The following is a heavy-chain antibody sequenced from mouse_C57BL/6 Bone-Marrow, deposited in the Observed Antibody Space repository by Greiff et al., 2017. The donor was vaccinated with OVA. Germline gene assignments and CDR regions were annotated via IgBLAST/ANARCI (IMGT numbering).Heavy chain of an antibody. Sequence: DVKLVESGGGLVKPGGSLKLSCAASGFTFSSYAMSWVRQTPEKRLEWVATISDGGSYTYYPDNVKGRFTISRDNAKNNLYLQMSHLKSEDTAMYYCARDRYYYGSRPFDYWGQGTTLTVSS. D-gene: IGHD1-1*01. CDR3: ARDRYYYGSRPFDY. V-gene: IGHV5-4*01. CDR2: ISDGGSYT. J-gene: IGHJ2*01. CDR1: GFTFSSYA.